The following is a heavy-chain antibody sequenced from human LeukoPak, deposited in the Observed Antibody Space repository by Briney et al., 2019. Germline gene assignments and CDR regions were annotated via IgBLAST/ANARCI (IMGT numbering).Heavy chain of an antibody. CDR3: AREPISSGWYLGVNDWFDP. J-gene: IGHJ5*02. D-gene: IGHD6-19*01. Sequence: ASVKVSCKASGYTFTSYGISWVRQATGQGLEWMGWISAYNGNTNYAQKLQGRVTMTTDTSTSTAYMELRSLRSVDTAVYYCAREPISSGWYLGVNDWFDPWGQGTLVTVSS. V-gene: IGHV1-18*01. CDR2: ISAYNGNT. CDR1: GYTFTSYG.